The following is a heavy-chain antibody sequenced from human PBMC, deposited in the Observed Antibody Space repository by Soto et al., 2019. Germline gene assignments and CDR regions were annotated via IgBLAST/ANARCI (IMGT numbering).Heavy chain of an antibody. CDR1: GGSISSSSYY. V-gene: IGHV4-39*01. Sequence: QLQLQESGPGLVKPSETLSLTCTVSGGSISSSSYYWGWIRQPPGKGLEWIGSIYYSGSTYYNPSLKSRVTISVDTSKNQFSLKLSSVTAADTAVYYCAQQRGAVAGTRKFDPWGQGTLVTVSS. CDR3: AQQRGAVAGTRKFDP. D-gene: IGHD6-19*01. CDR2: IYYSGST. J-gene: IGHJ5*02.